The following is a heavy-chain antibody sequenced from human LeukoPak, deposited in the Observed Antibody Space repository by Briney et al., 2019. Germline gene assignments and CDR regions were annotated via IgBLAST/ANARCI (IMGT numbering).Heavy chain of an antibody. Sequence: SETLSLTCTVSGYSISSGYYWGWIRHPPGKGLEWIGNFYNSGSTYCNPSLRRRVTISVDTSKNHFSVKLSFVTSGHTAVYELASQRGYTYGPSYYFDICGQGTRTTVTS. CDR3: ASQRGYTYGPSYYFDI. V-gene: IGHV4-38-2*02. J-gene: IGHJ4*02. CDR2: FYNSGST. CDR1: GYSISSGYY. D-gene: IGHD5-18*01.